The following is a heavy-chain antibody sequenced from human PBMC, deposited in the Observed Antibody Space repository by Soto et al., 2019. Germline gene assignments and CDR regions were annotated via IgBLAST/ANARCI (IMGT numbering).Heavy chain of an antibody. J-gene: IGHJ3*02. D-gene: IGHD3-10*01. CDR1: GFTFSNAW. CDR3: TTAPWGFGEKTDAFDI. V-gene: IGHV3-15*01. Sequence: KPGGSLRLSCAASGFTFSNAWMSWVRQAPGKGLEWVGRIKSKTDGGTTDYAAPVKGRFTISRDDSKNTLYLQMNSLKTEDTAVYYCTTAPWGFGEKTDAFDIWGQGTMVTVSS. CDR2: IKSKTDGGTT.